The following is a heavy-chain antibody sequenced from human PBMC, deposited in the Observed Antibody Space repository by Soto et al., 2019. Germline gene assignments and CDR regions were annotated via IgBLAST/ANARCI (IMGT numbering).Heavy chain of an antibody. J-gene: IGHJ4*02. CDR3: ARDSSGPGYSYGKFDY. V-gene: IGHV4-31*03. Sequence: SETLSLTCTVSGVSVSTGGYFWTWIRQHPGKGLEWIGNIYYSGMTYYNPSLRGRVSISLDPSESQYSLKLNSVTAADTAVYYCARDSSGPGYSYGKFDYWGQGALVTVSS. CDR1: GVSVSTGGYF. D-gene: IGHD5-18*01. CDR2: IYYSGMT.